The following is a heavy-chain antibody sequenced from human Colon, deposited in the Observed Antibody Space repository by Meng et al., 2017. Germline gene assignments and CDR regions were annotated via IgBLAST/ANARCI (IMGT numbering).Heavy chain of an antibody. Sequence: QVQLQESGPGLVKPSQTLSLTCTFSCGSISSGDYYWSWIRQPPGKGLEWIGYIYYSGSTYYNPSLKSRVTISVDTSKNQFSLKLSSVTAADTAVYYCAAIEMATPSAYYFDYWGQGTLVTVSS. V-gene: IGHV4-30-4*01. J-gene: IGHJ4*02. CDR2: IYYSGST. CDR3: AAIEMATPSAYYFDY. CDR1: CGSISSGDYY. D-gene: IGHD5-24*01.